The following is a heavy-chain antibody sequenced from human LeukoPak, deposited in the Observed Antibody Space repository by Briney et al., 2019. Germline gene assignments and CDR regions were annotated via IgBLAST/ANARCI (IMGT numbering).Heavy chain of an antibody. CDR3: ARERRGIAAPFDY. CDR1: GFTFSSYS. Sequence: GGSLRLSCAASGFTFSSYSMNWIRQAPGKGLEWVSSISSSSSYIYYADSVKGRFTISRDNAKNSLYLQMNSLRAEDTAVYYCARERRGIAAPFDYWGQGTLVTVSS. V-gene: IGHV3-21*01. D-gene: IGHD6-13*01. CDR2: ISSSSSYI. J-gene: IGHJ4*02.